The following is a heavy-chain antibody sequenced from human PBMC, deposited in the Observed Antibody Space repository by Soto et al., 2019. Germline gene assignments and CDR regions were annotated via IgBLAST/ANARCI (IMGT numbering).Heavy chain of an antibody. D-gene: IGHD1-26*01. CDR3: ARDRLRSREYYGMDV. Sequence: SVNVSCKASGGTFSSYAISWVRQAPGQGLEWMGGIIPIFGTANYAQKFQGRVTITADESTSTAYMELSSLRSEDTAVYYCARDRLRSREYYGMDVWGKGTTVTVSS. CDR2: IIPIFGTA. CDR1: GGTFSSYA. J-gene: IGHJ6*04. V-gene: IGHV1-69*13.